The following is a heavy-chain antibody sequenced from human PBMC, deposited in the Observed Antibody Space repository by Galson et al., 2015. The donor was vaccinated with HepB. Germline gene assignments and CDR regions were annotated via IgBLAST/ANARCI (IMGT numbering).Heavy chain of an antibody. CDR2: IIPIFGTA. D-gene: IGHD6-13*01. Sequence: VKVSCKASGGTFSSYAISWVRQAPGQGLEWMGGIIPIFGTANYAQKFQGRVTITADESTSTAYMELSSLRSEDTAVYYCARGSTSIAAADFFDYWGQGTLVTVSS. V-gene: IGHV1-69*01. CDR1: GGTFSSYA. J-gene: IGHJ4*02. CDR3: ARGSTSIAAADFFDY.